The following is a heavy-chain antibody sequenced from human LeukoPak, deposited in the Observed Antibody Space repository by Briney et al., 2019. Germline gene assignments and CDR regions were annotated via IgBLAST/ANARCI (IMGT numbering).Heavy chain of an antibody. J-gene: IGHJ4*02. CDR2: INPNSGGT. CDR1: GYTFTGYY. CDR3: ARQSGTYWGLDY. Sequence: GASVKVSCKASGYTFTGYYMHWVRQAPGQGLEWMGWINPNSGGTNYAQKFQGRVTMTRDTSISTAYMELSRLRSDDTAAYYCARQSGTYWGLDYWGQGTLVTVSS. V-gene: IGHV1-2*02. D-gene: IGHD1-26*01.